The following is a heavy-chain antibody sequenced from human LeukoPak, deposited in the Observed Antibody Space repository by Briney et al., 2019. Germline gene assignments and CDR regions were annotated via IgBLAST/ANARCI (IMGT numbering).Heavy chain of an antibody. V-gene: IGHV1-69*13. CDR2: IIPIFGTA. CDR3: ARLSSIAAPSYYYYGMDV. J-gene: IGHJ6*02. CDR1: GGIFISYA. D-gene: IGHD6-6*01. Sequence: SVKVSCKASGGIFISYAISWVRQAPGQGLEWMGGIIPIFGTANYAQKFQGRVTITADESTSTAYMELSSLRSEDTAVYYCARLSSIAAPSYYYYGMDVWGQGTTVTVSS.